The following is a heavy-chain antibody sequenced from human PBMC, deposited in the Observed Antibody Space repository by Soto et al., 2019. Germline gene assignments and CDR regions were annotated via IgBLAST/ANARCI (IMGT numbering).Heavy chain of an antibody. Sequence: PSETLSLTCTVSGDSLSGYCWSWIRQTPGKGLEWIGYIYSSGSTHHNPSLKSRVTISVDWSKNQFSLKLNSVTAADTAVYYCARLGGYYQAFDSWGQGTLVTVSS. CDR2: IYSSGST. CDR3: ARLGGYYQAFDS. CDR1: GDSLSGYC. V-gene: IGHV4-59*08. J-gene: IGHJ4*02. D-gene: IGHD3-22*01.